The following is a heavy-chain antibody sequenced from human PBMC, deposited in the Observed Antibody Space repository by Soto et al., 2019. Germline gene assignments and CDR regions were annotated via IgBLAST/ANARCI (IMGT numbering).Heavy chain of an antibody. CDR3: AKVRASYYYGSGSYGV. CDR2: ISGSGGNT. Sequence: EVQLLESGGGLVQPGGSLRLSCAASGFTFSSYAMSWVRQAPGRGLEWVSTISGSGGNTYYADSVKGRFTISRDNSKNPLYLQMNSLGAEDTAVYYCAKVRASYYYGSGSYGVWGQGTLVTVSS. J-gene: IGHJ4*02. V-gene: IGHV3-23*01. D-gene: IGHD3-10*01. CDR1: GFTFSSYA.